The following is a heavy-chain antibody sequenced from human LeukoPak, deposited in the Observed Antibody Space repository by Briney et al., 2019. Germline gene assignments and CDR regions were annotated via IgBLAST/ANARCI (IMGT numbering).Heavy chain of an antibody. CDR1: GGSFSGYY. D-gene: IGHD3-10*01. Sequence: PSETLSLTCAVYGGSFSGYYWSWVRQPPGKGLEWIGEINHSGSTNYNPSLKSRVTISVDTSKNQFSLKLSSVTAADTAVYYCARVRKYYYGSGSYYNSGAFDIWGQGTMVTVSS. V-gene: IGHV4-34*01. CDR2: INHSGST. CDR3: ARVRKYYYGSGSYYNSGAFDI. J-gene: IGHJ3*02.